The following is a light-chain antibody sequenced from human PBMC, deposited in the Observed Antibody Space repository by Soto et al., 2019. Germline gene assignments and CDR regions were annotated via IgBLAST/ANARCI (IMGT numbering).Light chain of an antibody. J-gene: IGLJ1*01. CDR3: SSYTSSSTLV. V-gene: IGLV2-14*01. CDR1: SSDVGGYNY. CDR2: DVS. Sequence: SALTQPASGLASPGQSITFSFTGTSSDVGGYNYVSWYQQHPGKAPKLMIYDVSNRPSGVSNRFSGSKSGNTASPPISALHSEVEADYYCSSYTSSSTLVFGTVTKVTVL.